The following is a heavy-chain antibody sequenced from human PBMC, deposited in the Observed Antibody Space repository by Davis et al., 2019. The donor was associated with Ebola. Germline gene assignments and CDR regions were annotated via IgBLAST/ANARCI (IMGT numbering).Heavy chain of an antibody. CDR1: GYSFTSYY. J-gene: IGHJ3*02. D-gene: IGHD3-22*01. V-gene: IGHV1-46*01. CDR3: ARNLNYYDSSGYMGNDAFDI. CDR2: INPSGGST. Sequence: ASVKVPCKASGYSFTSYYMHWVRQAPGQGLEWMGIINPSGGSTSYAQKFQGRVTMTRDTSTSTVYMELSSLRSEDTAVYYCARNLNYYDSSGYMGNDAFDIWGQGTMVTVSS.